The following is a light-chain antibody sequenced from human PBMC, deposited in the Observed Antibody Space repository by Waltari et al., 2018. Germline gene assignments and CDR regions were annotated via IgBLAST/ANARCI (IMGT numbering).Light chain of an antibody. CDR1: NSDVGAYDH. V-gene: IGLV2-14*01. CDR3: CSCSYTPTTTVI. Sequence: QSALTQPASVSGSPGQSITISCTGTNSDVGAYDHVSWYQHHPGKAPKLIIYEVTNRPSGVSNRFSGSKSDNTASLTISGLQAEDEAEYYCCSCSYTPTTTVIFGGGTKLTVL. J-gene: IGLJ2*01. CDR2: EVT.